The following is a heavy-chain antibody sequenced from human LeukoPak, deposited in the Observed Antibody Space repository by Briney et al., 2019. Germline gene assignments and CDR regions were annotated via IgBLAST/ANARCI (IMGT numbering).Heavy chain of an antibody. D-gene: IGHD6-19*01. J-gene: IGHJ4*02. V-gene: IGHV4-59*08. CDR1: GGSFSGYY. CDR3: ARHHSSGWSQFDY. CDR2: IYYSVST. Sequence: SSETLSLTCAVYGGSFSGYYWSWIRQPPGKGLEWIGYIYYSVSTKYNPSLKSRVTISGDTSKNQFSLNVSSVTAADTAVYYCARHHSSGWSQFDYWGQGTLVTVSS.